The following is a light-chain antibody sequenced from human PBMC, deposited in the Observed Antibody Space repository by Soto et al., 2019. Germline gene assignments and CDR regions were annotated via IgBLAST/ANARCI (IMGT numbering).Light chain of an antibody. CDR1: SSNIGAGYD. J-gene: IGLJ2*01. Sequence: QSVLTQPPSVSGAPGQRVTISCTGSSSNIGAGYDVHWYQQLPGTAPKLLIYGNSNRPSGVPDRFSGSKSGTSASLAITGLQAEDEADYYCQSYDSSLSGSVVFGGGTKLTDL. V-gene: IGLV1-40*01. CDR3: QSYDSSLSGSVV. CDR2: GNS.